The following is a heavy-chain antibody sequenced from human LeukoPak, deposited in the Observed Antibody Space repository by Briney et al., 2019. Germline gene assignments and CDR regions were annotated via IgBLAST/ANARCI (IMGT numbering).Heavy chain of an antibody. CDR3: ARTSYYYDSSGYYYFDY. CDR2: IYYSGST. V-gene: IGHV4-59*01. D-gene: IGHD3-22*01. J-gene: IGHJ4*02. CDR1: GGSISSYY. Sequence: SETLSLTCTVSGGSISSYYWSWIRQPPGKGLEWIGYIYYSGSTNYNPSLKSRVTISVDTSKNQFSLKLSSVTAADTAVYYCARTSYYYDSSGYYYFDYWGQGTQVTVSS.